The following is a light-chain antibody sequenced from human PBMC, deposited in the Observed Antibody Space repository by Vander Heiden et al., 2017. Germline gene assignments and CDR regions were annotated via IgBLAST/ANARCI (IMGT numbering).Light chain of an antibody. J-gene: IGKJ1*01. Sequence: DNQMTQSPSSLSASVGDRVTITCRASQSISSYLNWYRQKPGKAPKLLIYAASCLQNGVPSRFSGSGSGTDFTLTISSLQPEDFATYYCQQSYSTPRTFGQGTKVEIK. CDR3: QQSYSTPRT. CDR1: QSISSY. V-gene: IGKV1-39*01. CDR2: AAS.